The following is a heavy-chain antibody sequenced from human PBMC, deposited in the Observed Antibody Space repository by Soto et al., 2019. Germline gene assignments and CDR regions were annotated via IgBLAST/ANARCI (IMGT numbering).Heavy chain of an antibody. CDR1: GYTFTSYD. V-gene: IGHV1-8*01. Sequence: QVQLVQSGAEVKKPGPSVKVSCKASGYTFTSYDINWVRQATGQGLEWMGWMNPNTGNTGYAQNFQGRVTMTRNTSITTAYMELSSLRSEDTAVYYCARERAVAGFDYWGQGTLVTVSS. J-gene: IGHJ4*02. CDR2: MNPNTGNT. D-gene: IGHD6-19*01. CDR3: ARERAVAGFDY.